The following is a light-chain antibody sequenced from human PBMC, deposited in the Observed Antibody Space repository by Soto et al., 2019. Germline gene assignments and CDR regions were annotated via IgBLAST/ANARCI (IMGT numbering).Light chain of an antibody. Sequence: EIVLTQSPGTLSLSPGESATLFCRTSQSISSNYLAWYQQKPGQAPRLLIYGASSRATGIPDRFSGSGSGTDFTLTISRLDPENFAVYYCQQYGGSITFGQGTRLEIE. J-gene: IGKJ5*01. V-gene: IGKV3-20*01. CDR2: GAS. CDR1: QSISSNY. CDR3: QQYGGSIT.